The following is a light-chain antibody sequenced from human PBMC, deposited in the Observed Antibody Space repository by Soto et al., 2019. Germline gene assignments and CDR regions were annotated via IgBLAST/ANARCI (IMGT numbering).Light chain of an antibody. CDR2: DAS. CDR1: KSVSSY. J-gene: IGKJ1*01. V-gene: IGKV3-11*01. Sequence: ESVLTQSPATLSLSPGEIATLPCRAIKSVSSYLAWYQQKPGQAPRLLIYDASNRATGIPARFSGSGSGTDFTLTISSLEPEDFAVYYCQQRSNWLWTFGQGTKVEIK. CDR3: QQRSNWLWT.